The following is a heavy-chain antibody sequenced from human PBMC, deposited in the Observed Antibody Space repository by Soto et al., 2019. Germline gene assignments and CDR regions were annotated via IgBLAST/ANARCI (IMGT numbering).Heavy chain of an antibody. V-gene: IGHV4-61*01. CDR3: ARDYLVTVTPFGY. CDR2: IYYSGST. CDR1: GDSVSSGSYY. J-gene: IGHJ4*02. Sequence: PSETLSLTCAVSGDSVSSGSYYWSWIRQPPGKGLEWIGYIYYSGSTNYNPSLKSRVTISVDTSKNQFSLKLSSVTAADTAVYYCARDYLVTVTPFGYWGQGTLVTVSS. D-gene: IGHD4-17*01.